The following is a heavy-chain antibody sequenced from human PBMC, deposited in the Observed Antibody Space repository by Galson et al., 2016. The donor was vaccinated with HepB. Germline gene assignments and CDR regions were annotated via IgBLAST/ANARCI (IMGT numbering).Heavy chain of an antibody. CDR2: IYSDDTT. CDR1: GFTVSSNY. D-gene: IGHD6-13*01. CDR3: ARSETGYSTTWYFDL. J-gene: IGHJ2*01. Sequence: SLRLSCAASGFTVSSNYMSWVRQAPGKGLEWVSVIYSDDTTYYADSVKGRFTISRDNSKNTLYLQMNSLRPDDTAVYYCARSETGYSTTWYFDLWGRGTLVTVSS. V-gene: IGHV3-53*01.